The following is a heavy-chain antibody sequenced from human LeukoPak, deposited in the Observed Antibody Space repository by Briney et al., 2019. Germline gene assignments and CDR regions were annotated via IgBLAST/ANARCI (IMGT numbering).Heavy chain of an antibody. D-gene: IGHD6-19*01. CDR2: ISSSSSYI. CDR3: AREAVAGGYYFDY. J-gene: IGHJ4*02. CDR1: GFTFSSYS. V-gene: IGHV3-21*01. Sequence: SGGSLRLSCAASGFTFSSYSMNWVRQAPGKGLEWVSSISSSSSYIYYADSVKGRFTISRDNAKNSLYLQMNSLRAEDTAVYYCAREAVAGGYYFDYWGQGTLVTVSS.